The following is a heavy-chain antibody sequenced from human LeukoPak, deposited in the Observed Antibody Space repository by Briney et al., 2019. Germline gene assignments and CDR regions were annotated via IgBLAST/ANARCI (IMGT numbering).Heavy chain of an antibody. D-gene: IGHD2-21*01. CDR1: GYSFTTYW. CDR2: IYPGDSDT. J-gene: IGHJ6*04. CDR3: ARRSQILWWLDV. Sequence: GESLKISCKGSGYSFTTYWIGWVRQMPGKDLEWMGIIYPGDSDTRYSPSFQGQVTISADKSISTAYLQWNSLKASDTAIYYCARRSQILWWLDVWGKGTTVTVSS. V-gene: IGHV5-51*01.